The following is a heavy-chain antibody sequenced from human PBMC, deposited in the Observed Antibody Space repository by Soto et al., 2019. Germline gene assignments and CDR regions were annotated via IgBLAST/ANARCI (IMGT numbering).Heavy chain of an antibody. CDR2: ISYDESKK. V-gene: IGHV3-30*18. CDR1: GFTFSPYG. D-gene: IGHD5-18*01. CDR3: AKDHYRGYSYAHDY. Sequence: QVQLVESGGGVVQPGRSLRLSCAASGFTFSPYGMHWVRQAPGKGLEWVALISYDESKKFYADSVKGRFTISRDNSQNTVYLQMNSLRAEDTAVYYCAKDHYRGYSYAHDYWGQGTLVTVSS. J-gene: IGHJ4*02.